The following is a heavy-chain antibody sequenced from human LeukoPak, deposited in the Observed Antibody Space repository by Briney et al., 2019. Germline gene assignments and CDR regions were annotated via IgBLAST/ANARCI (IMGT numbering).Heavy chain of an antibody. V-gene: IGHV1-46*01. Sequence: ASVKVSCKASGYTCTSYFIHWLRQAPGQGLEWMGTINPSAGSTSNAQNFQGRVTMTRDMSTSTVYMELSSLRSEDTAVYFCAMAAAGTHFDYWGQGTLVTVSS. J-gene: IGHJ4*02. CDR1: GYTCTSYF. CDR2: INPSAGST. D-gene: IGHD6-13*01. CDR3: AMAAAGTHFDY.